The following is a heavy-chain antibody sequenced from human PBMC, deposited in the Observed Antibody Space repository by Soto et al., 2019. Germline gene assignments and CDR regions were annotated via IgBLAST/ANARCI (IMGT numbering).Heavy chain of an antibody. J-gene: IGHJ2*01. V-gene: IGHV4-31*03. D-gene: IGHD5-18*01. CDR2: VYYSGST. Sequence: QVQLQESGPGLVKPSQTLSLTCTVSGGSISSGGYYWSWIRQHPGKGLGWIGYVYYSGSTYYNPSLMSRVTISVDTSKHQFSLKLSSVTAADTAVYYCARSTAHWYFDLWGSGTLVTVSS. CDR3: ARSTAHWYFDL. CDR1: GGSISSGGYY.